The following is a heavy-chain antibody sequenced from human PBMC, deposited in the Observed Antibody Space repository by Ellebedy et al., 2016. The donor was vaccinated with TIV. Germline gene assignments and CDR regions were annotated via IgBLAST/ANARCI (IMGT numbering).Heavy chain of an antibody. Sequence: MPGGSLRLSCTVSGGSISSYYWSWIRQPPEKGLEWIGYIYYSGSTNYNPSLKSRVTISVDTSKNQFSLKLSSVTAADTAVYYCARGNYYGSGSLDFDYWGQGTLVTVSS. D-gene: IGHD3-10*01. CDR1: GGSISSYY. V-gene: IGHV4-59*01. CDR3: ARGNYYGSGSLDFDY. J-gene: IGHJ4*02. CDR2: IYYSGST.